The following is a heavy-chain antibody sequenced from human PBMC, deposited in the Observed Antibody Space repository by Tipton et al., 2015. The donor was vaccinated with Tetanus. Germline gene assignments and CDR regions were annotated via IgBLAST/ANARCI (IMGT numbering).Heavy chain of an antibody. CDR3: ARLREVVSRSGWALDY. V-gene: IGHV4-39*02. CDR2: ISSSGRT. J-gene: IGHJ4*02. Sequence: TLSLTCTVSGGSMSSSDYYWDWIRQPPGKGLEWIGSISSSGRTYYNPSLKSRVTMSVETSKKHFSLRLGSVTAADTAVYYCARLREVVSRSGWALDYWGQGALVTVSS. D-gene: IGHD5/OR15-5a*01. CDR1: GGSMSSSDYY.